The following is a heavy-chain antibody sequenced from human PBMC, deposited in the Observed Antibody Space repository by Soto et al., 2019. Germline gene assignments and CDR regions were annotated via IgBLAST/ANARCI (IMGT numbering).Heavy chain of an antibody. D-gene: IGHD6-13*01. CDR3: ARHPTPRGIAAAHRPYNWFDP. J-gene: IGHJ5*02. CDR1: GGSISSSSYY. Sequence: SETLSLTCTVSGGSISSSSYYWGWIRQPPGKGLEWIGSIYYSGSTYYNPSLKSRVTISVDTSKNQFSLKLSSVTAADTAVYYCARHPTPRGIAAAHRPYNWFDPWGQGTLVTVSS. V-gene: IGHV4-39*01. CDR2: IYYSGST.